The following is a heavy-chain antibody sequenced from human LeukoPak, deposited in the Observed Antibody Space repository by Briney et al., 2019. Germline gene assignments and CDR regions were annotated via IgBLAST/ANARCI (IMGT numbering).Heavy chain of an antibody. D-gene: IGHD3/OR15-3a*01. J-gene: IGHJ4*02. Sequence: SETLSLTCTVSGGSISSGGYYWSWIRQHPGKGLEWIGYIYYSGSTNYNPSLKSRVTISVDTSKNQFSLKLSSVTAADTAVYYCARLRDYYFDYWGQRTPVTVSS. CDR1: GGSISSGGYY. CDR2: IYYSGST. V-gene: IGHV4-61*08. CDR3: ARLRDYYFDY.